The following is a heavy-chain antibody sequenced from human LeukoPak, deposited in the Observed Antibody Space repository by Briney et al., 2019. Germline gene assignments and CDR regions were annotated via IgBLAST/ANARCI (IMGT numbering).Heavy chain of an antibody. D-gene: IGHD3-10*01. CDR1: GGPFGVYY. V-gene: IGHV4-34*01. J-gene: IGHJ4*02. Sequence: PSETLSLTCAVYGGPFGVYYWSWVLEPPRNALEWIGEINHSGSTYYNPSLKSRVTISVDTSKNHFSLKLSSVTAADTAVYYCAGPGAGDLDYWGQGTLVNVSS. CDR3: AGPGAGDLDY. CDR2: INHSGST.